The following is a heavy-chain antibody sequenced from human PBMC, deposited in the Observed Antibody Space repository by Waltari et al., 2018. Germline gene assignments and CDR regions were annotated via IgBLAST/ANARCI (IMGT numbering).Heavy chain of an antibody. D-gene: IGHD1-26*01. CDR2: IYYRGIT. CDR1: GGSISSSSYY. V-gene: IGHV4-39*01. J-gene: IGHJ4*02. CDR3: AKTSGGDAYDY. Sequence: QLQLQESGPGLVKPSETLSLTCTVSGGSISSSSYYWGWIRQPPGKGLEWIGSIYYRGITYYNPSLKSRVTISVETSKNQFSLKLSSVTAADTAVYYCAKTSGGDAYDYWGQGTLVTVSS.